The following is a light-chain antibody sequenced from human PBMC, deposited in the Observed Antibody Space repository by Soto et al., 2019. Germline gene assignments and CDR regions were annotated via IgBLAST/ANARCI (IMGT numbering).Light chain of an antibody. Sequence: QSELNQPPSASRAPGPRIPISCSGSSSNIGDNPVNWYQQLPGAAPKLLIYINDQRPSGVPDRFSGSKSGTSASLAISGLQPEDEADYYCAAWDDSLNALFGTGTKVTVL. CDR2: IND. J-gene: IGLJ1*01. CDR1: SSNIGDNP. V-gene: IGLV1-44*01. CDR3: AAWDDSLNAL.